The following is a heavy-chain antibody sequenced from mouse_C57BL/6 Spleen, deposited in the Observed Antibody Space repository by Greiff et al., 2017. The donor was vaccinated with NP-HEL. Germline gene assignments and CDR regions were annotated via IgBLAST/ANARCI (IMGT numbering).Heavy chain of an antibody. CDR1: GFTFTDYY. CDR3: ARYMHYGGDFDY. CDR2: IRNKANGYTT. Sequence: DVMLVESGGGLVQPGGSLSLSCAASGFTFTDYYMSWVRQPPGKALEWLGFIRNKANGYTTEYSASVKGRFTISRDNSQSILYLQMNALRAEDSATYYCARYMHYGGDFDYWGQGTTLTVSS. V-gene: IGHV7-3*01. J-gene: IGHJ2*01. D-gene: IGHD1-1*01.